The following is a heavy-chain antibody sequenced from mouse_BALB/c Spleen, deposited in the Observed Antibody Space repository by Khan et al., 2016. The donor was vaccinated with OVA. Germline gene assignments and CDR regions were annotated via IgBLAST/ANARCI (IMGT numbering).Heavy chain of an antibody. CDR3: ARGGITTGYFDF. J-gene: IGHJ2*01. D-gene: IGHD2-4*01. CDR1: GYTFTSYW. CDR2: IYPGDGNT. V-gene: IGHV1-87*01. Sequence: VQLQESGAELARPGASVKLSCKASGYTFTSYWMQWVKQRPGQGPKWIGAIYPGDGNTRYTQKFKGKATLTADKSSSTAYMELSSLASEDSAVYYCARGGITTGYFDFWGQGTTLTVSS.